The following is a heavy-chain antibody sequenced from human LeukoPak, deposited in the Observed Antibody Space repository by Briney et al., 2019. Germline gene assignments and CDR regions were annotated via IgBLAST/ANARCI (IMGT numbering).Heavy chain of an antibody. D-gene: IGHD6-13*01. V-gene: IGHV3-23*01. CDR1: GFTFSSYA. Sequence: GGSLRLSCAASGFTFSSYAMSWVRQAPGKGLEWVSGISRSGGSTYYADSVKGRFTISRDNSKNTVYLQMNSPRAEDTAVYYCAKDNSSWITYFDYWGQGTLVTVSS. CDR3: AKDNSSWITYFDY. CDR2: ISRSGGST. J-gene: IGHJ4*02.